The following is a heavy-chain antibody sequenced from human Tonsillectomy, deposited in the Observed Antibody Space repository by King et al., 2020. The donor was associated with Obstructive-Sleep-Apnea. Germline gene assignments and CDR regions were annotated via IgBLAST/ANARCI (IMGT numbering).Heavy chain of an antibody. CDR2: ISWNIGSI. V-gene: IGHV3-9*01. CDR3: AKDRSGNSGEAFWDY. CDR1: GFTFDDYA. Sequence: VQLVESGGGLVQPGRSLRLSCAASGFTFDDYAMHWVRQAPGKGLEWVSGISWNIGSIGYADSVKGRFTISSDNAKNSLYLQMNSLRAEDTALYYCAKDRSGNSGEAFWDYWGQGTLVTVSS. D-gene: IGHD4-23*01. J-gene: IGHJ4*02.